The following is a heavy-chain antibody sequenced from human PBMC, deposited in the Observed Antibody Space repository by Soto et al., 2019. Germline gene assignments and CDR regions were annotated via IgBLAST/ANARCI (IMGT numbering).Heavy chain of an antibody. Sequence: PGGSLRLSCAASGFSFSSFGMHWVRQAPGKGLDWVAVISYDGNSKYLADSVKGRFTISKDNSKKTLYLQMNSLTTDDTAVYYCAKDRDAYNSGGMDVWGQGTTVTVS. J-gene: IGHJ6*02. D-gene: IGHD1-1*01. V-gene: IGHV3-30*18. CDR2: ISYDGNSK. CDR1: GFSFSSFG. CDR3: AKDRDAYNSGGMDV.